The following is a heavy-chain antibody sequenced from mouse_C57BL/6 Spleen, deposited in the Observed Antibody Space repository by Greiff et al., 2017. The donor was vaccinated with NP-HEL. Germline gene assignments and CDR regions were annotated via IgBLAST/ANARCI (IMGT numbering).Heavy chain of an antibody. J-gene: IGHJ4*01. CDR2: IDPSDSYT. CDR1: GYTFTSYW. D-gene: IGHD2-4*01. CDR3: ARNYDYDDYAMDY. V-gene: IGHV1-69*01. Sequence: QVQLQQSGAELVMPGASVKLSCKASGYTFTSYWMHWVKQRPGQGLEWIGEIDPSDSYTNYNQKFKGKSTLTVDKSSSTAYMQLSSLTSEDSAVYYCARNYDYDDYAMDYWGQGTSVTVSS.